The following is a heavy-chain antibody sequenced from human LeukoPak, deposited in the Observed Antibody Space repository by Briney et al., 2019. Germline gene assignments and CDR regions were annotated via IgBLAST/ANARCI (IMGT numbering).Heavy chain of an antibody. CDR2: INPNSGGT. CDR3: ARVGTYYYDSSGYYPLTDFDY. J-gene: IGHJ4*02. CDR1: GYTFTGYY. D-gene: IGHD3-22*01. V-gene: IGHV1-2*06. Sequence: ASVKVSCKASGYTFTGYYMHWVRQAPGQGLEWMGRINPNSGGTNYAQKFQGRVTMTRETSISTAYMELSRLRSDDTAVYYCARVGTYYYDSSGYYPLTDFDYWGQGTLVTVSS.